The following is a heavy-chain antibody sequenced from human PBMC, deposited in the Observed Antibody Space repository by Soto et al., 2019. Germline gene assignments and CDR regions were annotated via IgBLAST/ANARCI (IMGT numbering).Heavy chain of an antibody. D-gene: IGHD4-17*01. J-gene: IGHJ3*02. CDR3: ARETHYGDYVDDAIDI. CDR1: GYTFTSYG. CDR2: ISAYNGNT. V-gene: IGHV1-18*01. Sequence: GASVKVSCKASGYTFTSYGISWVRQAPGQGLEWMGWISAYNGNTNYAQKLQGRVTMTTDTSTSTAYMELRSLRSDDAAVYYCARETHYGDYVDDAIDIRGQGTMVTVS.